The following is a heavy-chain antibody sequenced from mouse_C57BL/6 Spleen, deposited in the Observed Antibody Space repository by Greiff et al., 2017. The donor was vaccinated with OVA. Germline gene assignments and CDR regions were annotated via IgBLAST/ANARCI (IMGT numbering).Heavy chain of an antibody. D-gene: IGHD1-1*01. CDR3: AMDYGSSPWFAY. J-gene: IGHJ3*01. CDR2: IDPEDGET. Sequence: VHVKQSGAELVKPGASVKLSCTASGFNIKDYYMHWVKQRTEQGLEWIGRIDPEDGETKYAPKFQGKATITADTSSNTAYLQLSSLTSEDTAVYYCAMDYGSSPWFAYWGQGTLVTVSA. CDR1: GFNIKDYY. V-gene: IGHV14-2*01.